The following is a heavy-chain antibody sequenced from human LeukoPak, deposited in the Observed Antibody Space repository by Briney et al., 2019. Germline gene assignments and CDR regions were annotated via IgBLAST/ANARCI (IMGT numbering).Heavy chain of an antibody. D-gene: IGHD6-13*01. V-gene: IGHV4-39*07. CDR3: ARAYSPPQWSPFDY. CDR1: GGSISSGSYY. CDR2: IYYSGST. J-gene: IGHJ4*02. Sequence: SETLSLTCTVSGGSISSGSYYWGWIRQPPGKGLEWIGSIYYSGSTYYKPSLKSRVTISLDTSKNQFSLKLSSVTAADTAVYYCARAYSPPQWSPFDYWGQGTLVTASS.